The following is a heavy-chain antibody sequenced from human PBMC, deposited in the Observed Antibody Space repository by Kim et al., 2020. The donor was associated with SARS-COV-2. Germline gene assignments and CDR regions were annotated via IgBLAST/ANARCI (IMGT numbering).Heavy chain of an antibody. CDR1: GFTFSSYG. CDR3: AKSAGYCSSTSCLLLDAFDI. J-gene: IGHJ3*02. V-gene: IGHV3-30*18. Sequence: GGSLRLSCAASGFTFSSYGMHWVRQAPGKGLEWVAVISYDGSNKYYADSVKGRFTISRDNSKNTLYLQMNSLRAEDTAVYYCAKSAGYCSSTSCLLLDAFDIWGQGTMVTVSS. CDR2: ISYDGSNK. D-gene: IGHD2-2*01.